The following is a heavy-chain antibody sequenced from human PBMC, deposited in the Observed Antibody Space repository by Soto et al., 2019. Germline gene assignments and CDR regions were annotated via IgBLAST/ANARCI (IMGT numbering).Heavy chain of an antibody. CDR3: ARVPVTTKGGYYYYGMDV. CDR2: IIPIFGTA. J-gene: IGHJ6*02. D-gene: IGHD4-4*01. V-gene: IGHV1-69*13. CDR1: GGTFSSYA. Sequence: ASVKVSCKASGGTFSSYAISWVRQAPGQGLEWMGGIIPIFGTANYAQKFQGRVTITADESTSTAYMELSSLRSEDTAVYYCARVPVTTKGGYYYYGMDVWGQGTTVTVSS.